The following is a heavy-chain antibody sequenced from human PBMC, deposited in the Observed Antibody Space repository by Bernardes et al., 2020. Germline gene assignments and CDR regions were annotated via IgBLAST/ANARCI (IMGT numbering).Heavy chain of an antibody. CDR1: GGSIRSYY. Sequence: SETLSLTCTVSGGSIRSYYWSWIRQPPGKGLEWIGYIYYSGRTKYNPSLKSRVTISVNTSKNQFSLKLTSVTAADTAIYYCARETTYYDDIWGDDAHYCDYWGQGTSVTVSS. V-gene: IGHV4-59*01. CDR2: IYYSGRT. J-gene: IGHJ4*02. CDR3: ARETTYYDDIWGDDAHYCDY. D-gene: IGHD3-16*01.